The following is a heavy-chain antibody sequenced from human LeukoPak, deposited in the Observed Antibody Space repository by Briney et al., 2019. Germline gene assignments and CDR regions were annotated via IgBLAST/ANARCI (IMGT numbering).Heavy chain of an antibody. D-gene: IGHD2-2*01. CDR2: ISTSSSYI. J-gene: IGHJ4*02. V-gene: IGHV3-21*01. CDR1: GFTFSSYN. CDR3: ARDVFGSEYPLDF. Sequence: PGGSLRLSCAGSGFTFSSYNMNWVRQAPGKGLEWVSSISTSSSYIYYADSLKGRFTISRDNARNSLYLHMNSLRAEDTAVYYCARDVFGSEYPLDFWGQGTLVTVSS.